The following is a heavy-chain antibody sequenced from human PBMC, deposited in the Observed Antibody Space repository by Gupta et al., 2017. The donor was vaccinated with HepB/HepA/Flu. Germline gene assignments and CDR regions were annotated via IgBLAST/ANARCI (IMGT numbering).Heavy chain of an antibody. D-gene: IGHD6-19*01. CDR2: ISGSGGAT. CDR3: AKAVRMGAVAGPRDY. CDR1: GFTFSDYA. J-gene: IGHJ4*02. Sequence: EVQLLESGGGLVQPGGSLRLSCAAFGFTFSDYAMSWVRQAPGKGLEWVSAISGSGGATYYADSAKGRFTISRDNAKNTLYLQMNSLRAEDTALYFCAKAVRMGAVAGPRDYWGQGTLVTVSS. V-gene: IGHV3-23*01.